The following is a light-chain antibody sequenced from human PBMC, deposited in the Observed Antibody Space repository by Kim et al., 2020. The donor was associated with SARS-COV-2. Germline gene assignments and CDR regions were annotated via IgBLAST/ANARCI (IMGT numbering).Light chain of an antibody. Sequence: DIQMTQSPPSLSVSVGDRITITCQSSQDIGNYLNWHQQKPGKAPKLLIYDASNLETGVPSRFSGSGSGTNFTFTISSLQSGDIATYYCQQYETLMYTFGQGTKLEIK. CDR3: QQYETLMYT. CDR2: DAS. CDR1: QDIGNY. J-gene: IGKJ2*01. V-gene: IGKV1-33*01.